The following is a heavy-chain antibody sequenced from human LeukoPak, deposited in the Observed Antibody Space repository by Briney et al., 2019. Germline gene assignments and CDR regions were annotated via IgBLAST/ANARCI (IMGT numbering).Heavy chain of an antibody. J-gene: IGHJ4*02. CDR3: ASDKIGITKIVGEFDY. D-gene: IGHD3-22*01. CDR2: ISYDGSNK. Sequence: GGSLRLSCAASGFTFSSYAMHWCRQAPGKGLEWVAGISYDGSNKYYADSVKGRFTISRDNSKNTLYLQMNRLRAEGTAVYYCASDKIGITKIVGEFDYWGQGTLVTVSS. V-gene: IGHV3-30-3*01. CDR1: GFTFSSYA.